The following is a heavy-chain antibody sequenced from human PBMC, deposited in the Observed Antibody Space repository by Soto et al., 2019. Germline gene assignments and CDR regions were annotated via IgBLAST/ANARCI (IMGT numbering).Heavy chain of an antibody. CDR3: AHGYDFWSGYVPIKGWGHWFDP. J-gene: IGHJ5*02. CDR1: GFSLSTSGVG. V-gene: IGHV2-5*02. D-gene: IGHD3-3*01. Sequence: QITLKESGPTLVKPTQTLTLTCTFSGFSLSTSGVGVGWIRQPPGKALEWLALIYWDDDKRYSPSLKSRLTISKDTSKTQVVLTMTSMDPVDTATYYCAHGYDFWSGYVPIKGWGHWFDPWGQGTLVTVSS. CDR2: IYWDDDK.